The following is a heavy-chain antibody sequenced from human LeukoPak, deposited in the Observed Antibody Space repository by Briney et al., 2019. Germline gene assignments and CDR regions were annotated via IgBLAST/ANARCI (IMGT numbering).Heavy chain of an antibody. Sequence: PSGTLSLTCAVSGGSISSSNWRSWVRQPPGKGLEWIGEIYHSGSTNYNPSLKSRVTISVDTSKNQFSLKLSSVTAADTAVYYCARAAGSWLQPDYYMDVWGKGTTVTVSS. V-gene: IGHV4-4*02. CDR1: GGSISSSNW. J-gene: IGHJ6*03. CDR2: IYHSGST. D-gene: IGHD3-22*01. CDR3: ARAAGSWLQPDYYMDV.